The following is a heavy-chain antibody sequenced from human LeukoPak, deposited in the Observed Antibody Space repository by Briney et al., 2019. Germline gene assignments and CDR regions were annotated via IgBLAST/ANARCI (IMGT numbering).Heavy chain of an antibody. D-gene: IGHD2-15*01. CDR2: IYSGGST. V-gene: IGHV3-53*01. J-gene: IGHJ4*02. Sequence: GGSLRLSCAASGFTVSSNYMSWVRQAPGKGLEWVSVIYSGGSTYYADSVKGRFTISRDNSKNTLYLQMNSLRAEDTAMYYCARARIYCSGGSCYPYYFDYWGQGTLVTVSS. CDR3: ARARIYCSGGSCYPYYFDY. CDR1: GFTVSSNY.